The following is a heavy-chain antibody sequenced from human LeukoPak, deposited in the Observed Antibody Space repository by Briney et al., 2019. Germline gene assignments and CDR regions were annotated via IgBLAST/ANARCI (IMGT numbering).Heavy chain of an antibody. CDR2: ISYDGSNK. Sequence: PGGSLRLSCAASGFTFSSYGMHWVRQAPGKGLEWVAVISYDGSNKYHADSVKGRFTISRDNSKNTLYLQMNSLRAEDTAVYYCAKSRPSTVTTEGMDVWGQGTTVTVSS. CDR3: AKSRPSTVTTEGMDV. D-gene: IGHD4-17*01. J-gene: IGHJ6*02. V-gene: IGHV3-30*18. CDR1: GFTFSSYG.